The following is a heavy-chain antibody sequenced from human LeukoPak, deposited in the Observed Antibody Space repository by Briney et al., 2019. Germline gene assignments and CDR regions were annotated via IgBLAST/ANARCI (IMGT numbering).Heavy chain of an antibody. V-gene: IGHV1-2*04. CDR3: ARSIAVTGRGTSWWFDP. D-gene: IGHD6-19*01. Sequence: ASVKVSCKASGYTFTGYYMHWVRQAPGQGFEWMGWINLNTGYTNYAQNFQGWVTMTRETSISTANMELSRLRSDDTAVYYCARSIAVTGRGTSWWFDPWGQGTLVTVSS. CDR2: INLNTGYT. CDR1: GYTFTGYY. J-gene: IGHJ5*02.